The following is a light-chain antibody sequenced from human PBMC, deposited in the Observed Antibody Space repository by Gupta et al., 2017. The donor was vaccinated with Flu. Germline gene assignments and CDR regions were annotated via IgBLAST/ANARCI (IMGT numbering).Light chain of an antibody. V-gene: IGLV2-14*01. Sequence: QSALTQPASVSGSPGQSITISCTGTRRDVGGYNYVSCDRHHPAEALILCLYEVSKRAAAVAVRFSGSESANTATLTISGPEAEDAADYYCVKYTTVSTWVFGGGTKLSVL. CDR1: RRDVGGYNY. J-gene: IGLJ3*02. CDR2: EVS. CDR3: VKYTTVSTWV.